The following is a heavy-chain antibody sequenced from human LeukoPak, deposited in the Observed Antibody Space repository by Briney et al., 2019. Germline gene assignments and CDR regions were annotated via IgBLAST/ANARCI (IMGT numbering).Heavy chain of an antibody. CDR2: MSYDGSNS. Sequence: PGGSPRLSCAASGFTFSSYAMHWVRQAPGKGLEWVASMSYDGSNSYYADSVKGRFTISRDNSKDTLYLQVNSLRAEDTAVYYCARDGDYTVVRGIFDSWGQGTLVTVSS. V-gene: IGHV3-30*04. D-gene: IGHD4-23*01. CDR3: ARDGDYTVVRGIFDS. J-gene: IGHJ4*02. CDR1: GFTFSSYA.